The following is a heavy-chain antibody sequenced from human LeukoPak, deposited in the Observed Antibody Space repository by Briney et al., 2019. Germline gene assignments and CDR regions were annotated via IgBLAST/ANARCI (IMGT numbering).Heavy chain of an antibody. CDR1: GGSFSGQY. CDR3: ATYGGYSPFDF. V-gene: IGHV4-34*01. Sequence: SETLSLTCAVYGGSFSGQYWSWIRQPPGKGLEWIGEINRGGRTNYNPSLKSRVTISVDTSKKQFSLKLSSVTAADTAVYYCATYGGYSPFDFWGQGTLVTVSS. D-gene: IGHD4-23*01. J-gene: IGHJ5*01. CDR2: INRGGRT.